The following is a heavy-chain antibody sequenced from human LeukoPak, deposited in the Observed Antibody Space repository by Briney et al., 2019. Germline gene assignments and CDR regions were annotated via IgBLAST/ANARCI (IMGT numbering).Heavy chain of an antibody. CDR3: AKEGVSSGWYSNWFDP. Sequence: GGSLRLSCAASGFTFSNYAMNWVRQAPGRGLEWVSAISGSGGSTYYADSVEGRFTVSRDNSKNTLYLQMNSLRAEDTAVYYCAKEGVSSGWYSNWFDPWGQGTLVTVSS. CDR1: GFTFSNYA. V-gene: IGHV3-23*01. CDR2: ISGSGGST. D-gene: IGHD6-19*01. J-gene: IGHJ5*02.